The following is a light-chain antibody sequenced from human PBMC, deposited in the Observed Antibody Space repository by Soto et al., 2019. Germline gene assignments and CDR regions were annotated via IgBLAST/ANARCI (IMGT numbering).Light chain of an antibody. CDR3: TSTSGSLYV. V-gene: IGLV2-14*01. J-gene: IGLJ1*01. CDR2: NVS. CDR1: SSDVGGYNY. Sequence: QSVLTQAASVSGSPGQSITISCTGTSSDVGGYNYVSWYQQFPGKVPKLLIYNVSNRPSGVSNRFSGSKSGNTASLTISGLQAEDEADYFCTSTSGSLYVFGNGTKVTVL.